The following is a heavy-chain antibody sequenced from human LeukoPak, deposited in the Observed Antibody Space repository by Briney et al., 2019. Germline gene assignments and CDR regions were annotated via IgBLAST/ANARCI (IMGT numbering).Heavy chain of an antibody. J-gene: IGHJ4*02. CDR1: GYTFTGYY. D-gene: IGHD1-26*01. CDR3: ARFRDTKNYFDY. V-gene: IGHV1-2*02. Sequence: ASVKVSCKASGYTFTGYYMHWVRQAPGQGLEWMGWINPNSGGTNYAQKFQGRVTMTRDTSISTAYMELSRLRSDDTAVYYCARFRDTKNYFDYWGQGTLVTVSS. CDR2: INPNSGGT.